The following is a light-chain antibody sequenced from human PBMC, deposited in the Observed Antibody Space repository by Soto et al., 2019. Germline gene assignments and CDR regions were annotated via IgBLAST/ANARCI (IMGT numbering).Light chain of an antibody. CDR1: QSVDKY. V-gene: IGKV3-11*01. CDR3: QQRSNWPTIT. Sequence: EIVMTQSPATLSLSPGERATLSCRASQSVDKYLVWYQQKPGQAPRLLIYDASNRATGIPARFSGSGSGTDFTLTISSLEPEDFAVYYCQQRSNWPTITFGQGTRLEIK. J-gene: IGKJ5*01. CDR2: DAS.